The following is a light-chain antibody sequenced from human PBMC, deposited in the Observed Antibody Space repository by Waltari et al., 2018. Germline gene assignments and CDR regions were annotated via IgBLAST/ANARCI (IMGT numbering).Light chain of an antibody. V-gene: IGLV2-14*03. CDR2: DVS. CDR1: SRDIGAYYW. CDR3: TSYTSSHSLV. J-gene: IGLJ1*01. Sequence: QSALTQPASVSGSPGQSLTISCTGTSRDIGAYYWLSWYQHPPGKAPKVVIFDVSYRPSGVSNRFSGSKSGNTASLTISGLQAEDEADYYCTSYTSSHSLVFGTGTRVTV.